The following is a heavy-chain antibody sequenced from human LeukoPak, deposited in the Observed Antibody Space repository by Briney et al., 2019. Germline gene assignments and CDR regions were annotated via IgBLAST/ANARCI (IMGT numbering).Heavy chain of an antibody. Sequence: GGSLRLSCAASGFTFSSYAMSWVRQAPGKGLESVSAISGSGGSTYYADSVKGRFTISRDNSKNTLYLQMNSLRAEDTAVYYCAKAGAGAVAGIFDYWGQGTLVTVSS. V-gene: IGHV3-23*01. D-gene: IGHD6-19*01. J-gene: IGHJ4*02. CDR2: ISGSGGST. CDR1: GFTFSSYA. CDR3: AKAGAGAVAGIFDY.